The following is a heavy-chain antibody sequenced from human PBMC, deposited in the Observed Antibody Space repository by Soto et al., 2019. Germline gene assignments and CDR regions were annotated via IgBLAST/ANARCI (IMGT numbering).Heavy chain of an antibody. J-gene: IGHJ3*02. CDR1: GFTFSSYG. D-gene: IGHD3-22*01. V-gene: IGHV3-33*01. Sequence: GGSLRLSCAASGFTFSSYGMHWVRQAPGKGLEWVAVIWYDGSNKYYADSVKGRFTISRDNSKNTLYLQMNSLRAEDTAVYYCAREGYYDSSGYQSDAFDIWGQGTMVTVSS. CDR3: AREGYYDSSGYQSDAFDI. CDR2: IWYDGSNK.